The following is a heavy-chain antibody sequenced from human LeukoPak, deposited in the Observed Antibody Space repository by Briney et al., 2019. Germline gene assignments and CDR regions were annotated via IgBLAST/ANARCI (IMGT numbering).Heavy chain of an antibody. D-gene: IGHD4-17*01. CDR3: TRGAYGDNSRYGY. Sequence: PGGSLRLSCAASGVTFRSYSLSWVRQAPGKGLEWVGYISSSSDSIHYADSVKGRFTISRDNAKNSLYLQMNSLRVEDTAVYYCTRGAYGDNSRYGYWGQGILVTVSS. CDR1: GVTFRSYS. J-gene: IGHJ4*02. V-gene: IGHV3-48*04. CDR2: ISSSSDSI.